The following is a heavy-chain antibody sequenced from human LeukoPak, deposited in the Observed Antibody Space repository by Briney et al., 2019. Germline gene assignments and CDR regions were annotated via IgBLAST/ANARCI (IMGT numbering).Heavy chain of an antibody. D-gene: IGHD3-22*01. CDR1: GFTFGDYA. CDR3: TVYYDSSGYYPFDY. J-gene: IGHJ4*02. V-gene: IGHV3-49*04. Sequence: PGGSLRLSCTASGFTFGDYAMSWVRQAPGKGLEWVGFIRSKAYGGTTEYAASVKGRFTISRDDSKSIAYLQMNSLKTEDTAVYYCTVYYDSSGYYPFDYWGQGTLVTVSS. CDR2: IRSKAYGGTT.